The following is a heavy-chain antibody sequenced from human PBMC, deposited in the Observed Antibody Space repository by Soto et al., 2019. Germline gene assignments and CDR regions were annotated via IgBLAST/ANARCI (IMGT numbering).Heavy chain of an antibody. CDR1: GGSISSYY. CDR3: ARSYCSSTSCSHYYYYYMDV. J-gene: IGHJ6*03. Sequence: QVQLQESGPGLVKPSETLSLTCTVSGGSISSYYWSWIRQPPGKGLEWIGYIYYSGSTNYNPSLKSRVTISVATSKNQFSLKLSSVTAADTAVYYCARSYCSSTSCSHYYYYYMDVWGKGTTVTVSS. V-gene: IGHV4-59*01. D-gene: IGHD2-2*01. CDR2: IYYSGST.